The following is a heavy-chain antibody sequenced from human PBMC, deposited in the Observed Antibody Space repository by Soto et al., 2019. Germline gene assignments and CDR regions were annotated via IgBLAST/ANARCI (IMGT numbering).Heavy chain of an antibody. D-gene: IGHD4-4*01. CDR3: AKESSRNSSPY. CDR2: ITSNGGNR. CDR1: GFTFSTYA. Sequence: PGGSLRLSCAASGFTFSTYAMNWVRQAPGKGLEWVSGITSNGGNRYYADSVKGRFTISRDNSKNTLYLQMNSPGADDTAVYYCAKESSRNSSPYWGQGTQVTVSS. J-gene: IGHJ4*02. V-gene: IGHV3-23*01.